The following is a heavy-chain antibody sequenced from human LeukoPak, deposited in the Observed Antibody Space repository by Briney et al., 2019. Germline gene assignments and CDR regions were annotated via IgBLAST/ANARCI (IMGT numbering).Heavy chain of an antibody. CDR3: ARGGDMRVVRAFDI. Sequence: GASVKVSCKASGYTFTSYGINWVRQAPGQGLEWMGWISAYNGNTNYAQKLQGRVTMTRDTSTSTVYMELRSLRSDDTALYYYARGGDMRVVRAFDIWGQGTLVTVSS. V-gene: IGHV1-18*01. CDR1: GYTFTSYG. CDR2: ISAYNGNT. J-gene: IGHJ3*02. D-gene: IGHD3-22*01.